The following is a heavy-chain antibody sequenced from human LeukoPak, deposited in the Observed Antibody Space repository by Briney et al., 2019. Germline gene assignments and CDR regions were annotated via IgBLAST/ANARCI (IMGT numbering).Heavy chain of an antibody. Sequence: GGSLRLSCAASGFTFSSYAMHWVRQAPGKGLEWVANIKQDGSDKYYVDSVKGRFTISRDNAKSSLFLQMSSLGAEDTAVYYCVRVDGTGWNSWGQGTLVTVSS. D-gene: IGHD6-19*01. CDR1: GFTFSSYA. CDR3: VRVDGTGWNS. J-gene: IGHJ4*02. V-gene: IGHV3-7*01. CDR2: IKQDGSDK.